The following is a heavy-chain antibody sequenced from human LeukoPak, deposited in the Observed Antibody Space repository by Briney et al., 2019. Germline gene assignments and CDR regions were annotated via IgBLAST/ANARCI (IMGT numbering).Heavy chain of an antibody. CDR1: GGSISTYY. J-gene: IGHJ4*02. CDR3: ARDGYSGNNGL. D-gene: IGHD5-24*01. V-gene: IGHV4-59*01. CDR2: IYHSGST. Sequence: SETLSLTCTVSGGSISTYYWSWIRQPPGKGLEWIGYIYHSGSTKYNPSLKSRVTISVDTSKNQFSLKLSSVTAADTAVYYCARDGYSGNNGLWGQGTLVTVSS.